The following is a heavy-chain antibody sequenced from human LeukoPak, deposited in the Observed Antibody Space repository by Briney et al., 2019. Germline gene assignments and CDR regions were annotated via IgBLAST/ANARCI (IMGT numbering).Heavy chain of an antibody. CDR1: GYTFTGYY. V-gene: IGHV1-2*02. CDR3: ARVSHYYDSSGHLPGY. Sequence: GASVKVSCKASGYTFTGYYMHWVRQAPGQGLEWMGWINPNSGGTNYAQKFQGRVTMTRDTSISTAYMELSRLRSDDTAVYYCARVSHYYDSSGHLPGYWGQGTLVTVSS. D-gene: IGHD3-22*01. J-gene: IGHJ4*02. CDR2: INPNSGGT.